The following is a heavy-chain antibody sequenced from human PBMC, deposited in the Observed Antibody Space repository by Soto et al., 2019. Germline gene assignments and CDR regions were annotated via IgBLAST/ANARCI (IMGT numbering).Heavy chain of an antibody. D-gene: IGHD3-16*01. J-gene: IGHJ4*02. CDR3: MTAPGLNVLF. Sequence: RGSLRLSGVGSGWNFIDAWMSWVRQAPGKGLEWVGRLKSETDGGTADYAAPVEGRFNISRDDSKNTLYLQMNSLKSEDTAVYYCMTAPGLNVLFWGQGALVTVSS. CDR2: LKSETDGGTA. V-gene: IGHV3-15*01. CDR1: GWNFIDAW.